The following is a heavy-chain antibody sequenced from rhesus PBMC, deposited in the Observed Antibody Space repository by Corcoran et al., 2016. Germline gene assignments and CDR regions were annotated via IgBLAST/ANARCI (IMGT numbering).Heavy chain of an antibody. J-gene: IGHJ2*01. D-gene: IGHD3-22*01. CDR1: GGSISSTY. V-gene: IGHV4-173*01. CDR3: ASVIHPYWSDWTHWYFDL. Sequence: QVQLQESGPGLVKPSETLSLTCSVSGGSISSTYWSWIRQPPGKGLAWIGRISGSGGITNNNPPLKRQVTVSTDTAKEQCSLKLGAVAVEDTAVYYCASVIHPYWSDWTHWYFDLWGPGTPITISS. CDR2: ISGSGGIT.